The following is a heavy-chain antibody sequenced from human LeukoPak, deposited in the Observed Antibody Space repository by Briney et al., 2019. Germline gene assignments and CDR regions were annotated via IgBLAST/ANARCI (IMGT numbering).Heavy chain of an antibody. D-gene: IGHD6-6*01. Sequence: SETLSLTCTVSGGSISSYYWSWIRQPPGKGLEWIGYIYYSGSTNYNPSLKSRVTISVDTSKNQFSLKLSSVTAADTAVYYCAREAQYSRNFDYWGQGTRVTVSS. CDR3: AREAQYSRNFDY. CDR2: IYYSGST. V-gene: IGHV4-59*01. CDR1: GGSISSYY. J-gene: IGHJ4*02.